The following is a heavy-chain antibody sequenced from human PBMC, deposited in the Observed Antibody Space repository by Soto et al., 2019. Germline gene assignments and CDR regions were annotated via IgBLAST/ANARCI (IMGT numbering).Heavy chain of an antibody. CDR2: INSDGSST. J-gene: IGHJ4*02. D-gene: IGHD7-27*01. Sequence: PGGSLRLSCAASGCTFNSYWIHWVRQAPGKGLVWVSRINSDGSSTSYADSVKGRFTISRDNAKNTLYLQMNSLRAEDTAVYYCASSLLTPFDYWGQGTLVTVSS. V-gene: IGHV3-74*01. CDR1: GCTFNSYW. CDR3: ASSLLTPFDY.